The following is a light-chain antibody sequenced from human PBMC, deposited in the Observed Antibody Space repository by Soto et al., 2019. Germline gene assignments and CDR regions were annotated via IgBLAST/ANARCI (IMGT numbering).Light chain of an antibody. CDR3: SAYTSRSPRV. CDR2: DVS. J-gene: IGLJ1*01. Sequence: QSALTQPASVSGSPGQSITISCTGTSSDVGGCNYVSWYQQHPGKAPKLVIFDVSDRPSGVSNRFSGSKSGNTASLTISGLQAEDEADYYCSAYTSRSPRVFGTGTKVTVL. CDR1: SSDVGGCNY. V-gene: IGLV2-14*01.